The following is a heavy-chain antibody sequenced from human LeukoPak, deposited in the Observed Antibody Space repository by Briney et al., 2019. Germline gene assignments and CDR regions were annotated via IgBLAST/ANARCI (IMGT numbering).Heavy chain of an antibody. Sequence: PGGSLRLSCAAAGFMFSNYVMSWVRQAPGKGLEWVAVISYDGSNKYYADSVKGRFTISRDNSKNTLYLQMNSLRAEDTAVYYCAKTGWENGELWEAWGQGTLVTVSS. CDR2: ISYDGSNK. CDR3: AKTGWENGELWEA. J-gene: IGHJ4*02. CDR1: GFMFSNYV. D-gene: IGHD3-10*01. V-gene: IGHV3-30*18.